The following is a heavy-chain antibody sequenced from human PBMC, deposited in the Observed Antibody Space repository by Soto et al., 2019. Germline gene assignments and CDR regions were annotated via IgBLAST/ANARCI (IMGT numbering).Heavy chain of an antibody. Sequence: QVQLVQSGAEVRKPVASLKLSCQTSGYPFTSYHMHWVRQAPGQGLEWMGVINPTEGRTRYSQRFQDRVTMTRDTSTSTVYMELSSLRSEDTATYFCARGREYSFGYNWFDPWGQGTLVTVSS. J-gene: IGHJ5*02. CDR3: ARGREYSFGYNWFDP. CDR2: INPTEGRT. CDR1: GYPFTSYH. D-gene: IGHD5-12*01. V-gene: IGHV1-46*01.